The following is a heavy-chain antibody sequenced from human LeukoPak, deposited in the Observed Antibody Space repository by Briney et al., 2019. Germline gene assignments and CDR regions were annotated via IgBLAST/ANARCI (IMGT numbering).Heavy chain of an antibody. J-gene: IGHJ4*02. CDR2: INPNSGGT. V-gene: IGHV1-2*06. CDR1: GYTFTGYY. CDR3: ARDYCSSTSRLFDY. D-gene: IGHD2-2*01. Sequence: GASVKVSCKASGYTFTGYYMHWVRQAPGQGLEWMGRINPNSGGTNYAQKFQGRVAMTRDTSISTAFMELTRLRSDDTAVYYCARDYCSSTSRLFDYWGQGTLVTVSS.